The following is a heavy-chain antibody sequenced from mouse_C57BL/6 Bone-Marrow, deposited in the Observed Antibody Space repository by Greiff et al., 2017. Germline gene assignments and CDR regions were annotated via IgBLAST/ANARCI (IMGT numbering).Heavy chain of an antibody. D-gene: IGHD1-1*01. Sequence: VQLQQSGAELVRPGASVTLSCKASGYTFTDYEMHWVKQTPVHGLEWIGAIDPETGGTAYNQKFKGKAILTADKSSSTAYMELRSLTSEDSAVYYYTSFNYYGSSSDYWGQGTTLTVSS. J-gene: IGHJ2*01. CDR3: TSFNYYGSSSDY. CDR1: GYTFTDYE. CDR2: IDPETGGT. V-gene: IGHV1-15*01.